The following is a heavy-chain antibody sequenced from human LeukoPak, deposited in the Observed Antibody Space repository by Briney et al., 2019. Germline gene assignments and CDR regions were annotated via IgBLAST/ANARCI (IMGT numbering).Heavy chain of an antibody. J-gene: IGHJ4*02. D-gene: IGHD6-6*01. Sequence: ASVKVSCKASGYTFTSYGISWVRQAPGQGLEWMGWISAYNGNTNYAQKLQGRVTMTTDTSTSTADMELRSLRSDDTAVYYCARDEKEQLAEFDYWGQGTLVTVSS. CDR1: GYTFTSYG. V-gene: IGHV1-18*01. CDR3: ARDEKEQLAEFDY. CDR2: ISAYNGNT.